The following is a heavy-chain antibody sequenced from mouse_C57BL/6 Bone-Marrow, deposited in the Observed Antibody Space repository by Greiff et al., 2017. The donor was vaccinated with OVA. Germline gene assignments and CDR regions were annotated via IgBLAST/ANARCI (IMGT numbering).Heavy chain of an antibody. Sequence: DVKLVESGGGLVQPGGSLKLSCAASGFTFSDYYMYWVRQTPEKRLEWVAYISNGGGSTYYPDTVKGRFTISRDNAKNTLYLQMSRLKSEDTAMYYCARQGTGYGSSHWYFDVWGTGTTVTVSS. CDR2: ISNGGGST. CDR3: ARQGTGYGSSHWYFDV. V-gene: IGHV5-12*01. D-gene: IGHD1-1*01. J-gene: IGHJ1*03. CDR1: GFTFSDYY.